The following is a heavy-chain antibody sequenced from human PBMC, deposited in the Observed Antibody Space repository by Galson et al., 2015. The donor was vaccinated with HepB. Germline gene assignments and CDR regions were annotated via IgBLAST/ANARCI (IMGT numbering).Heavy chain of an antibody. J-gene: IGHJ4*02. Sequence: SVKVSCKASGYTFTSYYMHWVRQAPGQGLEWMGWINPNSGGTNYAQKFQGWVTMTRDTSISTAYMELSRLRSDDTAVYYCARGAPPETPSLDYWGQGTLVTVSS. V-gene: IGHV1-2*04. D-gene: IGHD1-14*01. CDR2: INPNSGGT. CDR1: GYTFTSYY. CDR3: ARGAPPETPSLDY.